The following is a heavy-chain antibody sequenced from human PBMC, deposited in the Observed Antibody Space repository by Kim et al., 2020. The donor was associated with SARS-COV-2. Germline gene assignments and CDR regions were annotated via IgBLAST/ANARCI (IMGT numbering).Heavy chain of an antibody. Sequence: SETLSLTCTVSGGSISSSSYYWGWIRQPPGKGLEWIGSIYYSGSTYYNPSLKSRVTISVDTSKNQFSLKLSSVTAADTAVYYCARTADSGSYYGGPGDLDYWGQGTLVTVSS. J-gene: IGHJ4*02. CDR3: ARTADSGSYYGGPGDLDY. V-gene: IGHV4-39*01. CDR1: GGSISSSSYY. CDR2: IYYSGST. D-gene: IGHD3-10*01.